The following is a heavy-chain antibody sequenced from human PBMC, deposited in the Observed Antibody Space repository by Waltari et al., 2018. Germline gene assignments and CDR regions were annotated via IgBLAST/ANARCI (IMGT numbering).Heavy chain of an antibody. V-gene: IGHV3-30*18. CDR1: VFHFSSYS. CDR3: AKDHPLAYYFDY. Sequence: QVQLMETGGSEVQPGRSLRLSCSASVFHFSSYSIPWVSQAPGKGLERVAVISYDGSNKYYADSVKGRFTISRDNSKNTLYLQMNSLRAEDTAVYYCAKDHPLAYYFDYWGQGTLVTVSS. CDR2: ISYDGSNK. J-gene: IGHJ4*02.